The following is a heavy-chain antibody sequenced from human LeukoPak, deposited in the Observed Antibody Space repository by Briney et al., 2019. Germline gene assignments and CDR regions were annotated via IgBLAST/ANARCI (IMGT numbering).Heavy chain of an antibody. J-gene: IGHJ4*02. Sequence: GGSLRLSCAASGFTVSTTYMSWVRQAPGKGLEWVSLIYTGGSTYYADSVKGRFTISRDNSKNTLYLQMNSLRAEDTAVYYCAKLEGFWGGSPDFDYWGQGTLVTVSS. D-gene: IGHD7-27*01. CDR1: GFTVSTTY. CDR2: IYTGGST. V-gene: IGHV3-53*01. CDR3: AKLEGFWGGSPDFDY.